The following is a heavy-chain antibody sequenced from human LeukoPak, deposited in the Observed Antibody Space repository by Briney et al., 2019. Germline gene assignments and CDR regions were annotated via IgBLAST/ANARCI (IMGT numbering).Heavy chain of an antibody. D-gene: IGHD2-2*01. Sequence: PSETLSLTCTVPGGSISSSSYYWGWIRQPPGKGLEWIGSIYYSGNTYYNPSLKSRVTISVDTSKNQFSLKLSSVTAADTAVYYCASPTSNAPHYMDVWGKGTTVTVSS. J-gene: IGHJ6*03. CDR3: ASPTSNAPHYMDV. CDR1: GGSISSSSYY. V-gene: IGHV4-39*01. CDR2: IYYSGNT.